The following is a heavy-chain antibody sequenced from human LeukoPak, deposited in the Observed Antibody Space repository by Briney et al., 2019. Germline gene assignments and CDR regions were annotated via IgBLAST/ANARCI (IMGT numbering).Heavy chain of an antibody. J-gene: IGHJ4*02. CDR3: AREYSGYDWGHFDY. V-gene: IGHV1-18*01. Sequence: ASVKVSCKASGYTCTSYGISWVRQAPGQGLEWMGWISAYNGNTNYAQKLQGRVTMTTDTSTSTAYIELRSLRSDDTAVSYCAREYSGYDWGHFDYWGQGTLVTVSS. CDR1: GYTCTSYG. D-gene: IGHD5-12*01. CDR2: ISAYNGNT.